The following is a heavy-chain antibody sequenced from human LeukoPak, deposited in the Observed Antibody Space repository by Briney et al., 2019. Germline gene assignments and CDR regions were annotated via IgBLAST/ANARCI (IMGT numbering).Heavy chain of an antibody. CDR1: GGSISTYY. CDR3: ARRAARLSYYYYMDV. J-gene: IGHJ6*03. CDR2: IYYTGST. V-gene: IGHV4-59*01. Sequence: SETLSLTCTVSGGSISTYYWTWIRQPPGKGLEWIGYIYYTGSTNYNPSLKSRVIISVDTSKNQFSLKLSSVTAADTAVYYCARRAARLSYYYYMDVWGKGTTVTVSS. D-gene: IGHD6-6*01.